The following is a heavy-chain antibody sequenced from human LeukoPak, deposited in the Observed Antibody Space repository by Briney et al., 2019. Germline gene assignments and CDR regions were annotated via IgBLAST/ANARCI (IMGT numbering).Heavy chain of an antibody. CDR2: INSDGSTT. Sequence: PGGSLRLSCAASGFTFSAYWMHWVRQAPGKGLVWVSRINSDGSTTSYADSVKGRFTISRDNAKTTLYLQMNSLRAGDTAVYFCARSPHDYWGQGTLVTVSS. J-gene: IGHJ4*02. CDR3: ARSPHDY. CDR1: GFTFSAYW. V-gene: IGHV3-74*01.